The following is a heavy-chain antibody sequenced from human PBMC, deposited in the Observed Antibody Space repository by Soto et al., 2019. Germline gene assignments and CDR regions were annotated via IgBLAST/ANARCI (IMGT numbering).Heavy chain of an antibody. CDR1: GYTFTSYG. D-gene: IGHD6-13*01. V-gene: IGHV1-18*01. CDR3: ARDGSRFVPGIAAAGFIDY. Sequence: GASVKVSCKASGYTFTSYGISWVRQAPGQGLEWMGWISAYNGNTNYAQKLQGRVTMTTDTSTSTAYMELRSLRFDDTAVYYCARDGSRFVPGIAAAGFIDYWGQGTLVTVSS. CDR2: ISAYNGNT. J-gene: IGHJ4*02.